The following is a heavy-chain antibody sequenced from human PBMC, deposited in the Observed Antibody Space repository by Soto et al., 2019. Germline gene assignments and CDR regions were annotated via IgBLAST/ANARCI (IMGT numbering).Heavy chain of an antibody. D-gene: IGHD6-13*01. CDR3: ARGGSRYSRFHDYYYYYYIDV. V-gene: IGHV1-8*01. J-gene: IGHJ6*03. Sequence: QVQLVQSGAEVKKPGASVKVSCKASGYTFTSYDINWVRQATGQGLEWMGWMNPNSGNTGYAQKFQGRVTMTRNTSISTAYMELGSLRSEDTAVYYCARGGSRYSRFHDYYYYYYIDVWGKGTTVTVSS. CDR1: GYTFTSYD. CDR2: MNPNSGNT.